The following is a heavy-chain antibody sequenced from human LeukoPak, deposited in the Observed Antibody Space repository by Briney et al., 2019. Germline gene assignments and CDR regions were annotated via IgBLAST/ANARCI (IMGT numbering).Heavy chain of an antibody. V-gene: IGHV1-18*01. Sequence: GASVKVSCKASGYTFTSYGISWVRQAPGQGLEWMGWISAYNGNTNYAQKLQGRVTMTTDTSTSTAYMELRSLRSDDTAVYYCAISHFDPSHYYYYMDVWGKGTTVTVSS. J-gene: IGHJ6*03. CDR2: ISAYNGNT. D-gene: IGHD3-9*01. CDR3: AISHFDPSHYYYYMDV. CDR1: GYTFTSYG.